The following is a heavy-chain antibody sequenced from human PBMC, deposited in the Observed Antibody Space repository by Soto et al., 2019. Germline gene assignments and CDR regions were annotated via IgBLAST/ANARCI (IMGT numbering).Heavy chain of an antibody. CDR1: GGSISSSSYY. J-gene: IGHJ6*02. CDR3: ARHARTTTYYDILTGYVCYYYGMDV. D-gene: IGHD3-9*01. V-gene: IGHV4-39*01. Sequence: QLQLQESGPGLVKPSETLSLTCTVSGGSISSSSYYWGWIRQPPGKGLEWIGSIYYSGSTYYNPSLKSRVTISVDTSKHQFSLKLSSVTAADTAVYYWARHARTTTYYDILTGYVCYYYGMDVWGQGTTVTVSS. CDR2: IYYSGST.